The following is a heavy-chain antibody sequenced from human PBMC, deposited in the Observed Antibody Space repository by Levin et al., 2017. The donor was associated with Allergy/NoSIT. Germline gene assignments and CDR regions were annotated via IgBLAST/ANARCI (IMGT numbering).Heavy chain of an antibody. J-gene: IGHJ4*02. Sequence: GGSLRLSCAASGFTFSDNYMSWIRQAPGKGLEWVSYISSGGTYTNYADSVKGRFTVSRDNAKNSLYLQMSSLRAEDTAVYYCARGYSSGWYSDYWGQGTLVTVSS. V-gene: IGHV3-11*05. D-gene: IGHD6-19*01. CDR1: GFTFSDNY. CDR3: ARGYSSGWYSDY. CDR2: ISSGGTYT.